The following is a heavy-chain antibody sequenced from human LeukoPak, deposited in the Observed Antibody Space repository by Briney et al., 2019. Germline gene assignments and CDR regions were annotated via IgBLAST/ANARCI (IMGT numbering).Heavy chain of an antibody. CDR3: ARVDVDEVLLPRF. CDR2: ISAYNGNT. CDR1: GYTFTSYG. D-gene: IGHD3-10*01. V-gene: IGHV1-18*01. J-gene: IGHJ4*02. Sequence: ASVKVSCTASGYTFTSYGISWVRQAPGQGLEWMGWISAYNGNTNYAQKLRGRVTMTTDTSTSTAYMELRSLRSDDTAVYYCARVDVDEVLLPRFWGQGTLVTVSS.